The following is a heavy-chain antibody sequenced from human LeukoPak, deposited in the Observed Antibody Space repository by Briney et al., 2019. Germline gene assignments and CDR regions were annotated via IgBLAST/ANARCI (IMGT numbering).Heavy chain of an antibody. CDR3: ARGTSYCSSTSCSPSLGFDY. D-gene: IGHD2-2*01. CDR2: MNPNSGNT. V-gene: IGHV1-8*03. Sequence: ASVKVSCKASGYTFTSHDINWVRQATGQGLEWMGWMNPNSGNTGYAQKFQGRVTITRNTSISTAYMELSSLRSEDTAVYYCARGTSYCSSTSCSPSLGFDYWGQGTLVTVSS. CDR1: GYTFTSHD. J-gene: IGHJ4*02.